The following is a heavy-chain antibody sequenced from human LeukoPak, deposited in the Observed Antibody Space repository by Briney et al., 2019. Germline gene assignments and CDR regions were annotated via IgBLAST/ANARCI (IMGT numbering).Heavy chain of an antibody. V-gene: IGHV4-34*01. CDR1: GGSFSGYY. D-gene: IGHD3-3*01. CDR3: ARTHITIFGVVIIGDNWFDP. CDR2: INHSGST. Sequence: PSETLSLTCAVYGGSFSGYYWSWIRQPPGKGLEWIGEINHSGSTNYNPSLKSRVTISVDTSKNQFSLKLSSVTAADTAVYYCARTHITIFGVVIIGDNWFDPWGQGTLVTVSS. J-gene: IGHJ5*02.